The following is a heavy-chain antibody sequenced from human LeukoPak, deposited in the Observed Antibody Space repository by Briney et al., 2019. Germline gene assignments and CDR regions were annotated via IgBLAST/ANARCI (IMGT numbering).Heavy chain of an antibody. Sequence: HTGGSLRLSCAASGFTFSGYPIHWVRQAPGKGLEWVAVISYDGSNKYYADSVKGRFTISRDNSKNTLYLQMNSLRAENTAVYYCARDPFRSWYGVRYFDYWGQGTLVTVSS. J-gene: IGHJ4*02. CDR1: GFTFSGYP. CDR3: ARDPFRSWYGVRYFDY. V-gene: IGHV3-30-3*01. D-gene: IGHD6-13*01. CDR2: ISYDGSNK.